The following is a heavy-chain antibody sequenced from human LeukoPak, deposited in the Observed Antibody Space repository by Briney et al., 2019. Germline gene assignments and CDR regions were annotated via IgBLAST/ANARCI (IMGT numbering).Heavy chain of an antibody. CDR1: GGSISSGDYY. CDR2: IYYSGST. Sequence: SETLSLTCTVSGGSISSGDYYWSWIRQPPGKGLEWIGYIYYSGSTYYNPSLKSRVTISVDTSKNQFSLKLSSVTAADTAVYYCARLGGYSYGYAFDIWGQGTMVTVSS. D-gene: IGHD5-18*01. V-gene: IGHV4-30-4*01. J-gene: IGHJ3*02. CDR3: ARLGGYSYGYAFDI.